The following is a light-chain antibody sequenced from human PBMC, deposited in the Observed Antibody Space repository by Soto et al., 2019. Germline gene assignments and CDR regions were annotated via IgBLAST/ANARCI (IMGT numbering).Light chain of an antibody. CDR1: QSVSGNY. CDR3: QHYGSSPGT. Sequence: EVVMTQSPATLSVSPGERATLSCGASQSVSGNYLAWYQQKPGQAPRLRIYGASSRATGIPDRFSGSGSGTDFTLTISRLEPEDFAVYYCQHYGSSPGTFGQGTKVDIK. J-gene: IGKJ1*01. V-gene: IGKV3-20*01. CDR2: GAS.